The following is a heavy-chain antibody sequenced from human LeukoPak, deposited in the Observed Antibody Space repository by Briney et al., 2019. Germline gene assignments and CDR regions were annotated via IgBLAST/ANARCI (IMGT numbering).Heavy chain of an antibody. CDR3: AREVVIFPDYYYYGMDV. J-gene: IGHJ6*02. Sequence: GGSLRLSCAASGFTFSSSAMSWVRQAPGKGLEWVSAISNNGGCTYYADSVQGRFTISRDNAKNSLFLQMNSLRADDTAVYYCAREVVIFPDYYYYGMDVWGQGTTVTVSS. CDR2: ISNNGGCT. V-gene: IGHV3-23*01. D-gene: IGHD3-9*01. CDR1: GFTFSSSA.